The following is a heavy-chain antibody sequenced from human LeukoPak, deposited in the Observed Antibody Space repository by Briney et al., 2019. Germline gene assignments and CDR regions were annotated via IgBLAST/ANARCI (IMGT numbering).Heavy chain of an antibody. CDR2: IDYSGST. Sequence: SETLSLTCTVSGGSISISSYSWGWIRQPSGKGLERIGSIDYSGSTYYNPSLKSRVTIFVDTSKSQFSLNLSSVTAADTAVYHCARQRGNSRNFDNWGQGTLVTVSS. CDR1: GGSISISSYS. CDR3: ARQRGNSRNFDN. D-gene: IGHD4-23*01. V-gene: IGHV4-39*01. J-gene: IGHJ4*02.